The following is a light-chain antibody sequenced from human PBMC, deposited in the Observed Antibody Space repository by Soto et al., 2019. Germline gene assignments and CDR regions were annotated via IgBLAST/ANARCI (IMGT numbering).Light chain of an antibody. Sequence: DIVMTQSPDSLAVSLGERATINCKSSQSVLYSSNNKNYLAWYQQQPGQPPKLLIYWASTRESGVPDRFSGSGSGTDFTLTISSLQAEAVAVYYCQQYYSTLLTFGGGTKVEIK. V-gene: IGKV4-1*01. CDR3: QQYYSTLLT. CDR1: QSVLYSSNNKNY. CDR2: WAS. J-gene: IGKJ4*01.